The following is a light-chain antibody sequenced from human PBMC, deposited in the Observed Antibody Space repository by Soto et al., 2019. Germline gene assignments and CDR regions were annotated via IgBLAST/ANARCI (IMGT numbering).Light chain of an antibody. V-gene: IGKV1-5*03. J-gene: IGKJ1*01. Sequence: EIQITQSPSTLSASVGDRVTITCRASQNISIWLAWYQQKPGKAPTILISKASSLESGVPSRFSGSGSGTEFTLTISSLQPDDFATYYCQQYITYWWTFGQGSKVESK. CDR2: KAS. CDR3: QQYITYWWT. CDR1: QNISIW.